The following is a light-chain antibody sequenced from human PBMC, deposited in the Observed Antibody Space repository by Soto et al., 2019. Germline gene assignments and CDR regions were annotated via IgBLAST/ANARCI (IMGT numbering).Light chain of an antibody. CDR2: DNN. V-gene: IGLV1-51*01. J-gene: IGLJ2*01. CDR1: SSNIGNNF. CDR3: ETWANSRSSYVV. Sequence: QSVLTQPPSVSASPGQKVTISCSGSSSNIGNNFVSWYQQLPGTAPNLLIYDNNKRPSGIPDRFSGSKSGTSATLGITGLQTGDEADYYCETWANSRSSYVVFGGGTKLTVL.